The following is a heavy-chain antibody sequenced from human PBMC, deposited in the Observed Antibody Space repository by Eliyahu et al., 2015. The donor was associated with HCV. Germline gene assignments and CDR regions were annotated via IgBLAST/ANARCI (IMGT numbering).Heavy chain of an antibody. D-gene: IGHD5-18*01. CDR1: TFSSYA. CDR2: IIPIFGTA. V-gene: IGHV1-69*01. CDR3: ARGPPARYSYELLTGSFDP. J-gene: IGHJ5*02. Sequence: TFSSYAISWVRQAPGQGLEWMGGIIPIFGTANYAQKFQGRVTITADESTSTAYMELSSLRSEDTAVYYCARGPPARYSYELLTGSFDPWGQGTLVTVSS.